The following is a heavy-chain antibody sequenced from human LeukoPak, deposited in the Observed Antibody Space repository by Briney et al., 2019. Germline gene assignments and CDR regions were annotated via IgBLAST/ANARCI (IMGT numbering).Heavy chain of an antibody. V-gene: IGHV3-21*01. CDR2: ISSSSSYI. Sequence: PGGSLRLSCAPSGFTFSSYAMNWVRQAPGKGLEWVSSISSSSSYIYYADSVKGRFTISRDNANNPLSLQMNSLSAEDTAVYYCARAPRFSSASFDAFDIWGQGTMVTVSS. CDR1: GFTFSSYA. CDR3: ARAPRFSSASFDAFDI. J-gene: IGHJ3*02. D-gene: IGHD2-2*01.